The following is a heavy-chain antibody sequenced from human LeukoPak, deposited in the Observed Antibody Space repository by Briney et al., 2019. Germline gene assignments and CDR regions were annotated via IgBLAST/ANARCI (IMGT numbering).Heavy chain of an antibody. Sequence: SETLSLTCTVSGGSISSYYWSWIRQPAGKGLEXXGRIYTSGSTNYNPSLKSRVTMSVDTSKNQFSLKLSSVTAADTAVYYCVGTAARNYYYGMDVWGQGTTVTVSS. D-gene: IGHD2-2*01. CDR1: GGSISSYY. CDR3: VGTAARNYYYGMDV. CDR2: IYTSGST. V-gene: IGHV4-4*07. J-gene: IGHJ6*02.